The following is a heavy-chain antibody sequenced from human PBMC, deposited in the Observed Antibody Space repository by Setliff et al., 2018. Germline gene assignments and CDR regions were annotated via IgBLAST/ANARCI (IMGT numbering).Heavy chain of an antibody. D-gene: IGHD1-1*01. CDR3: AGTGTYRYFDY. Sequence: SETLSLTCAASGGSFSDYYWTWIRQPPGKGLEWIAEINHGGDTYYNASLKSRLTISVDTSKNQFSLILTSVTAADTAVYHCAGTGTYRYFDYWGQGALVTVSS. J-gene: IGHJ4*02. CDR1: GGSFSDYY. V-gene: IGHV4-34*01. CDR2: INHGGDT.